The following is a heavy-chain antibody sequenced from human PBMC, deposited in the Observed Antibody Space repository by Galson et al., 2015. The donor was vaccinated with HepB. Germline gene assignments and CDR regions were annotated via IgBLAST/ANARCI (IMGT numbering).Heavy chain of an antibody. V-gene: IGHV3-21*06. D-gene: IGHD6-19*01. CDR2: ISSAGTYN. CDR1: GFSFSSYT. J-gene: IGHJ4*02. Sequence: SLRLSCAASGFSFSSYTLNWVRQAPGKGLEWVSAISSAGTYNDYRDSVKGRFTISRDNAKNSLYLQMNNMRAEDTAVYFCARCLDEYSSGWYFGYWGQGALVSVSS. CDR3: ARCLDEYSSGWYFGY.